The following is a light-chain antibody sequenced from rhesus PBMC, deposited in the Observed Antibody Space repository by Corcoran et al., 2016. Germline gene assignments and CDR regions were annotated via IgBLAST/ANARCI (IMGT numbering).Light chain of an antibody. J-gene: IGKJ2*01. CDR1: ESVSLVGVNL. V-gene: IGKV7-13*01. CDR3: LQSKNSPYS. CDR2: KAS. Sequence: DIVLTQSPASLAVSPGQRATITCRASESVSLVGVNLIHWYKKKPEQPSKHLIYKASNQEIGVPPRFSGRWSGNDFTLTINPVEPDDAADYYCLQSKNSPYSFGQGTKVEIK.